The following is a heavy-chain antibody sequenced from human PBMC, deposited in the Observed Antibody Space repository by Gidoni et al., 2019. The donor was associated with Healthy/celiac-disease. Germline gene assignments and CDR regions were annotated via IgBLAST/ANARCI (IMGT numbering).Heavy chain of an antibody. D-gene: IGHD5-12*01. CDR3: ARVEWLQLMFVESAQVDY. CDR1: GFTFSSYS. J-gene: IGHJ4*02. V-gene: IGHV3-21*01. Sequence: EVQLVESGGGLVKPGGSLRISCAAAGFTFSSYSMNWVRQAPGKGLELVSSSSSSSSYIYYADSVKGRFNISRDNAKNSLYLQMNSLRAEDTAVYYCARVEWLQLMFVESAQVDYWGQGTLVTVSS. CDR2: SSSSSSYI.